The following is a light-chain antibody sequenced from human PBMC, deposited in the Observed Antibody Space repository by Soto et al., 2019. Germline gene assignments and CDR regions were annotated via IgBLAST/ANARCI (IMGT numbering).Light chain of an antibody. J-gene: IGKJ3*01. V-gene: IGKV3-20*01. CDR2: GAS. Sequence: EIVLTQSPGTLSLSLGERATLSCRASQSVSSSYLAWYQQKPGQAPRLLIYGASSRATGIPDRFSGSGSGTDFPLTISRLEPEDFAVYYCQQYGSSPITFGPGTKVDIK. CDR1: QSVSSSY. CDR3: QQYGSSPIT.